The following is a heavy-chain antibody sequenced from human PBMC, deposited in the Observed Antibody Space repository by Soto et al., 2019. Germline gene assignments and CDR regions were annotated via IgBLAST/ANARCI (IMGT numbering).Heavy chain of an antibody. CDR2: ISNDGSVQ. CDR3: AKRARTWYFDE. Sequence: QVQLVESGGGVVQPGRSLRLSCAASGFTSSTSDIHWVRQAPGKGLQWVAAISNDGSVQYYEDSVKGRFSISRDNSKPTLFLQRPSLRAEVTAMYYCAKRARTWYFDEWGQGNRVTGSS. J-gene: IGHJ4*02. CDR1: GFTSSTSD. V-gene: IGHV3-30*18. D-gene: IGHD6-6*01.